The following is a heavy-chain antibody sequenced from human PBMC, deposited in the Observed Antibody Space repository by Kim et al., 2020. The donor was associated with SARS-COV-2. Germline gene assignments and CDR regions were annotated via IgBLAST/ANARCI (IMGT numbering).Heavy chain of an antibody. J-gene: IGHJ4*02. Sequence: GGSLRLSCAASGFTFSSYAMHWVRQAPGKGLEWVAVISYDGSNKYYADSVKGRFTISRDNSKNTLYLQMNSLRAEDTAVYYCARADYGSGSYFCYWGQGTLVTVSS. CDR3: ARADYGSGSYFCY. V-gene: IGHV3-30*04. CDR1: GFTFSSYA. D-gene: IGHD3-10*01. CDR2: ISYDGSNK.